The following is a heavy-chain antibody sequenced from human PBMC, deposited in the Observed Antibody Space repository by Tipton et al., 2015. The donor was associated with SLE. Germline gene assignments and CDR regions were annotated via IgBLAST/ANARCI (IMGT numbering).Heavy chain of an antibody. CDR1: GGSISSSSYY. J-gene: IGHJ4*02. V-gene: IGHV4-39*07. CDR3: ARRLTRYSGYDYFDY. Sequence: GLVKPSETLSLTCTVSGGSISSSSYYWGWIRQPPGKGLEWIGSIYYSGSTYYNPSLKSRVTISVDTSKNQFSLKLGSVTAADTAVYYCARRLTRYSGYDYFDYWGQGTLVTVSS. D-gene: IGHD5-12*01. CDR2: IYYSGST.